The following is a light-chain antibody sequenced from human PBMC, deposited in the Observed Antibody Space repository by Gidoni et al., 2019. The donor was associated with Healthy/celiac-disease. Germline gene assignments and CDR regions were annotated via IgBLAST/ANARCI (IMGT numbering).Light chain of an antibody. CDR1: QSISSY. CDR3: QQSYSTLLIT. CDR2: AAS. Sequence: DIQMTQSPSSLSASVGDRVTITCRASQSISSYSYWYQQKPGKAPKLLIYAASSLQSGVPSRFSGSGSGTDFTLTISSLQPEDFATYYCQQSYSTLLITFGQGTRLEIK. V-gene: IGKV1-39*01. J-gene: IGKJ5*01.